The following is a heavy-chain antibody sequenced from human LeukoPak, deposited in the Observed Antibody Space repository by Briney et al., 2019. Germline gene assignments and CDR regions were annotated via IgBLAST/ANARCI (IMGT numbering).Heavy chain of an antibody. D-gene: IGHD1-26*01. J-gene: IGHJ6*03. CDR1: GFTFSSYA. Sequence: GGSLRLSCAASGFTFSSYAMSWVRQAPGKGLEWVSAISGSGGSTYYADSVKGRFTISRDNSKNTLYLQMNSLRAEDTAVYYCAKSGSYRDYYCYYYMDVWGKGTTVTVSS. CDR2: ISGSGGST. V-gene: IGHV3-23*01. CDR3: AKSGSYRDYYCYYYMDV.